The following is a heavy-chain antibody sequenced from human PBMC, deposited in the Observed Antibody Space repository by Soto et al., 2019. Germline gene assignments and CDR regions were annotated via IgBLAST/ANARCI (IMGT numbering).Heavy chain of an antibody. D-gene: IGHD3-16*02. Sequence: PSETLSLTCAVYGGSFSGYYWSWIRQPPGEGLEWIGEINHSGSTNYNPSLKSRVTISVDTSKNQFSLTLSSVTAADTAVYYCARGGGSYRFYYYYGMDVWGQGTTVTVS. V-gene: IGHV4-34*01. CDR1: GGSFSGYY. J-gene: IGHJ6*02. CDR3: ARGGGSYRFYYYYGMDV. CDR2: INHSGST.